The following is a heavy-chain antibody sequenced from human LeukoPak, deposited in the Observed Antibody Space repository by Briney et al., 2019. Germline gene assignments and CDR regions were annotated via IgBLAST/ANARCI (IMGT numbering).Heavy chain of an antibody. CDR3: ARGYDSGWTDY. CDR1: GYTFTSYD. V-gene: IGHV1-8*01. J-gene: IGHJ4*02. Sequence: SPRVSCTASGYTFTSYDINSGSQSPGQGVEWVGWMTINSRNTGYAQKFQGRVTMTRNTSISTAYMELSSLRSEDTAVYYCARGYDSGWTDYWGQGTLVTVSS. CDR2: MTINSRNT. D-gene: IGHD6-19*01.